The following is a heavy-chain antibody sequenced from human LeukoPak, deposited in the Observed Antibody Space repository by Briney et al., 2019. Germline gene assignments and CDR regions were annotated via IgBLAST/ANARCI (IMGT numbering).Heavy chain of an antibody. CDR1: GYTFTSYY. CDR3: AREWSVVTATDDY. J-gene: IGHJ4*02. D-gene: IGHD2-21*02. V-gene: IGHV1-2*02. CDR2: INPNSGGT. Sequence: GASVKVSCKASGYTFTSYYMHWVRQAPGQGLEWMGWINPNSGGTNYAQKFQGRVTMTRDTSISTAYMELSRLRSDDTAVYYCAREWSVVTATDDYWGQGTLVTVSS.